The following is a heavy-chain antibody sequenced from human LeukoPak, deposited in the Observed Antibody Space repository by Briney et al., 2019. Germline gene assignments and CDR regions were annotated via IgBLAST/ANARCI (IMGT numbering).Heavy chain of an antibody. J-gene: IGHJ3*02. V-gene: IGHV3-30*04. CDR1: GFTFSSYA. CDR3: AKDKTPIAVAVPDAFDI. CDR2: ISYDGRNK. Sequence: GGSVRLSCAASGFTFSSYAMHWVRQARGKGLEWVAVISYDGRNKFYADSVKGRFTISRHNSKNTLYLQMNSLRAEDTAVYYCAKDKTPIAVAVPDAFDIWGQGTMVTVSS. D-gene: IGHD6-19*01.